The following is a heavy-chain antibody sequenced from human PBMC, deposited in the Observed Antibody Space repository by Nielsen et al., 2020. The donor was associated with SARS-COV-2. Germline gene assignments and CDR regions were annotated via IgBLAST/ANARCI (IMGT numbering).Heavy chain of an antibody. V-gene: IGHV1-18*04. Sequence: ASVKVSCKASGYTFSDYCVHWVRQAPGQGLEWMGKISGHNGNTNYAQKFQGRVTMTTDTSTSTAYMELRSLRSDDTAVYYCARDQITGNWYGYWGQGTLVTVSS. CDR3: ARDQITGNWYGY. J-gene: IGHJ5*01. CDR1: GYTFSDYC. CDR2: ISGHNGNT. D-gene: IGHD1-14*01.